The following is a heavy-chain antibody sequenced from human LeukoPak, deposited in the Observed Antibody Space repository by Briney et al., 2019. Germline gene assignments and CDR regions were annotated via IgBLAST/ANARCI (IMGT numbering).Heavy chain of an antibody. V-gene: IGHV3-7*03. D-gene: IGHD6-13*01. CDR1: GFIFSSYW. J-gene: IGHJ4*02. CDR2: IKQDGSEK. CDR3: AKEGQRIAAAGSDY. Sequence: GGSLRLSCAASGFIFSSYWMSWVRQAPGKGLEWVANIKQDGSEKDYVDSVKGRFTISRDNSKNTLYLQMNSLRAEDTAVYYCAKEGQRIAAAGSDYWGQGTLVTVSS.